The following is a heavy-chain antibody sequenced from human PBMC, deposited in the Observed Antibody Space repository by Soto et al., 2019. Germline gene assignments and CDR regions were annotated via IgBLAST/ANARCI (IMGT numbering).Heavy chain of an antibody. J-gene: IGHJ5*02. CDR2: IIPVFGTV. CDR1: GGTFSNYA. CDR3: ARDNPYTNSFGNWFDP. Sequence: QVRLVQSGAEVKKPGSSVKVSCNASGGTFSNYAITWLRLAPGQGLEWLGGIIPVFGTVNYAQKFQGRVTITADESTSTAYMELNRLRSEDTAVYYCARDNPYTNSFGNWFDPWGQGTLVIVS. D-gene: IGHD6-13*01. V-gene: IGHV1-69*01.